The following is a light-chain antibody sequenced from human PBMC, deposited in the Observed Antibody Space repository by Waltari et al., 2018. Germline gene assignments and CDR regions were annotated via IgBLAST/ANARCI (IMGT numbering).Light chain of an antibody. CDR2: DVI. J-gene: IGLJ2*01. CDR3: SSYSTSSTLVV. CDR1: IGDIGGYNH. Sequence: QSALTQPASVSGSPGQSITFSCTGTIGDIGGYNHLSWYQHHPGKVPKLLIFDVIDRPSGVSNRFSGSKSGNTASLTISGLQAEDEADYYCSSYSTSSTLVVFGGGTKLTVL. V-gene: IGLV2-14*03.